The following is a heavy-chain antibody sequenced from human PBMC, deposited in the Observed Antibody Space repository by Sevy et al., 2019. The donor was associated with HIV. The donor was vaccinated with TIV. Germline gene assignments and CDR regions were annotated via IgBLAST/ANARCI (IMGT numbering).Heavy chain of an antibody. CDR1: GYTFTSYG. CDR3: ARGSLAYCGGDRFCAGLGPSAFDI. Sequence: ASVKVSCKASGYTFTSYGISWVRQAPGQGLEWMGWISAYNGNTNYAQKLQGRVTMTTDTSTCTAYMELRSLRSDDTAVYYCARGSLAYCGGDRFCAGLGPSAFDIWGQGTMVTVSS. J-gene: IGHJ3*02. CDR2: ISAYNGNT. V-gene: IGHV1-18*01. D-gene: IGHD2-21*02.